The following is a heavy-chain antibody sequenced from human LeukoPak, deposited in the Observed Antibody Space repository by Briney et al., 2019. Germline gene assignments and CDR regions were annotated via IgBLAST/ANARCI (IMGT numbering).Heavy chain of an antibody. CDR1: GGSISSSSYY. Sequence: SETLSLTCTVSGGSISSSSYYWGWIRQPPGKGLEWIGSIYYSGSTYYNPSLKGRVTISVDTSKNQFSLKLSSVTAADTAVYYCARDLGDGYNSIPPWEYWGQGTLVTVSS. V-gene: IGHV4-39*07. J-gene: IGHJ4*02. CDR2: IYYSGST. CDR3: ARDLGDGYNSIPPWEY. D-gene: IGHD5-24*01.